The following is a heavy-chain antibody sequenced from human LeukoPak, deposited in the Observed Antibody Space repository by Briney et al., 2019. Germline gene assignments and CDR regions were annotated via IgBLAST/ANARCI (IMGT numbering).Heavy chain of an antibody. CDR1: GGSISSYY. V-gene: IGHV4-59*01. D-gene: IGHD3-22*01. CDR2: IYYSGST. Sequence: ASETLSLTCTVSGGSISSYYWSWIRQPPGKGLEWIGYIYYSGSTNYSPSLKSRVTISVDTSKNQFSLKLSSVTAADTAVYYCARDYYDSSGYYYRGFDIWGQGTMVTVSS. CDR3: ARDYYDSSGYYYRGFDI. J-gene: IGHJ3*02.